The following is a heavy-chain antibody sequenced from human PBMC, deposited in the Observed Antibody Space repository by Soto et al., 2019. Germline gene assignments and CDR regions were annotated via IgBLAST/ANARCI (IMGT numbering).Heavy chain of an antibody. Sequence: PGESLKISCKGSGYSFTSYWIGWVRQMPGKGLEWMGIIYPGDSDTRYSPSFQGQVTISADKSISTAYLQWSSLKASDTAMYYCARQAVTVTMAQYFDYWGQGTLVTVSS. V-gene: IGHV5-51*01. CDR3: ARQAVTVTMAQYFDY. J-gene: IGHJ4*02. D-gene: IGHD4-17*01. CDR1: GYSFTSYW. CDR2: IYPGDSDT.